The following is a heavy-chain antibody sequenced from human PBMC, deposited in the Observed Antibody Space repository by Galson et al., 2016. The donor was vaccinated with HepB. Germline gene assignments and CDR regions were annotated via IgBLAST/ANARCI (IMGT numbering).Heavy chain of an antibody. Sequence: SLRLSCAASGFTFSTHAMSWVRQAPGKGLEWVSGISGSGDTKFADSVKGRFTISRDNSKTTRYLQMNSLRVEDTAVYYCSKISVQYSYHYWGFDYWGQGTLVTVSS. CDR3: SKISVQYSYHYWGFDY. J-gene: IGHJ4*02. V-gene: IGHV3-23*01. CDR1: GFTFSTHA. CDR2: ISGSGDT. D-gene: IGHD5-18*01.